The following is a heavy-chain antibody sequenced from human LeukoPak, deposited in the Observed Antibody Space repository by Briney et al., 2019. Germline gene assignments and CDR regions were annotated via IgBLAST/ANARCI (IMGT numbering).Heavy chain of an antibody. V-gene: IGHV4-38-2*01. CDR3: AVGLHSGQFAFDI. Sequence: KTSETLSLTCAVSGYSISRGSYWGWIRQPPGQGLEWIGSVYHSGSAYYNPSLKSRVTISVDTSKNQFSLKLTSVTAADTAVYYCAVGLHSGQFAFDIWGQGTMVTVSS. J-gene: IGHJ3*02. CDR2: VYHSGSA. CDR1: GYSISRGSY. D-gene: IGHD5-24*01.